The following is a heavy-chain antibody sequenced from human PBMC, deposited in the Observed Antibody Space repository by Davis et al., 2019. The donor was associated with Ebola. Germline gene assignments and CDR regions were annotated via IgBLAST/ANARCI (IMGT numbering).Heavy chain of an antibody. D-gene: IGHD3-22*01. J-gene: IGHJ4*02. V-gene: IGHV3-23*01. CDR3: AKAPHYYSADFDY. CDR1: GFTFSTYT. Sequence: GESLKISCAASGFTFSTYTMNWVRQAPGKGLEWVAAISGSGGSTYYADSVRGRFTISRDSSKNTLYLQMNSLRAEDTAVYYCAKAPHYYSADFDYWGQGTLVTVSS. CDR2: ISGSGGST.